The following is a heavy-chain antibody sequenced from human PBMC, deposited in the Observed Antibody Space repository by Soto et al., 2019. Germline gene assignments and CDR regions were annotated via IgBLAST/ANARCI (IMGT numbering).Heavy chain of an antibody. V-gene: IGHV1-2*04. Sequence: QVQLVQSGAEVRKPGASVTVSCRSSGDSFNDYYIHWVRQAPGQGFEWMGWINPNGGVTKYAQKFQGWVSMTRDTSIRTVYMQLSRLRSDDTAVYYCARKSGGATAPLDYYYFYMDVWGTGTTVTVSS. CDR3: ARKSGGATAPLDYYYFYMDV. D-gene: IGHD5-12*01. CDR1: GDSFNDYY. J-gene: IGHJ6*03. CDR2: INPNGGVT.